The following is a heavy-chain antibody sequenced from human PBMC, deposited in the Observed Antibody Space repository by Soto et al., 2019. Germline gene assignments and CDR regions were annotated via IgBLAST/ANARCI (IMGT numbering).Heavy chain of an antibody. V-gene: IGHV1-69*02. CDR1: GGTFNTYT. D-gene: IGHD2-21*01. CDR3: AITYCRDNSCPRDFDF. Sequence: QVRVVQSGAEVKKPESSVKVSCKPSGGTFNTYTVNWVRLAPGHGLEWMGRFIPILDMANYAQKFQDRVTITADRSTFTAYVELNSLTSDDTAVYYCAITYCRDNSCPRDFDFWGPGTRVTVSS. CDR2: FIPILDMA. J-gene: IGHJ4*02.